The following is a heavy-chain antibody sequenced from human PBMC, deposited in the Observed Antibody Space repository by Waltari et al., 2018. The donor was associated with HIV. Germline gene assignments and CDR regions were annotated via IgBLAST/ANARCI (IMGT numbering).Heavy chain of an antibody. D-gene: IGHD1-1*01. CDR3: ARQKESRLDD. CDR2: IYPDDSDA. J-gene: IGHJ4*02. CDR1: GYIFSDHW. Sequence: EVQLVQSGAEVKQPGESLKISCKASGYIFSDHWIGWGRQPPGKGLELMGIIYPDDSDARYSPSFQGHIRFSVDRSTSTAYVQWTSVKTSDTAVYYCARQKESRLDDWGQGTQVSVSS. V-gene: IGHV5-51*01.